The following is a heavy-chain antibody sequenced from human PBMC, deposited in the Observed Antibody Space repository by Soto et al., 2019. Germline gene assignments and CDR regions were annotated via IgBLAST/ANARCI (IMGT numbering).Heavy chain of an antibody. CDR1: GGSISSYY. J-gene: IGHJ4*02. CDR2: VYYSGST. Sequence: PSETLSLTCNVSGGSISSYYWSWIRQPPGKGLEWIGYVYYSGSTNYNPSLKSRVTISVDTSKNQFSLKLRSVTAADTAVYYCARLRLTGYFDYWGQGTLVTVSS. V-gene: IGHV4-59*01. CDR3: ARLRLTGYFDY.